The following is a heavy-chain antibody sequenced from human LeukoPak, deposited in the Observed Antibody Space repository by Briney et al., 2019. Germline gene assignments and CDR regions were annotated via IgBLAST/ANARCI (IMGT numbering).Heavy chain of an antibody. D-gene: IGHD1-1*01. CDR2: IWYDGSNK. CDR3: ARDVERSTYRYNWFDP. Sequence: GGSLRLSCAASGFTFSSYGMHWVRQAPGKGLEWVAVIWYDGSNKYYADSVKGRFTISRDNSKNTLYLQMNSLRAEDTAVYYRARDVERSTYRYNWFDPWGQGTLVTVSS. J-gene: IGHJ5*02. V-gene: IGHV3-33*01. CDR1: GFTFSSYG.